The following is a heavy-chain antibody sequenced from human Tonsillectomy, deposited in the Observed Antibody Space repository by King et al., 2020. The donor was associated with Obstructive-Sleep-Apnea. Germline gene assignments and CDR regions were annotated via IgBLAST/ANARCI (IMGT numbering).Heavy chain of an antibody. V-gene: IGHV3-73*01. CDR3: LYYDILTGYFAY. J-gene: IGHJ4*02. D-gene: IGHD3-9*01. CDR2: IRSKTDNYAT. Sequence: VQLVESGGGLVQPGGSLKLSCAASGFTFSGSAMHWVRQASGRGLEWVGRIRSKTDNYATTYAASVKGRFTISRDDSRNTAYLQRNSLKIEDTAVYYCLYYDILTGYFAYWGQGTLVTVSS. CDR1: GFTFSGSA.